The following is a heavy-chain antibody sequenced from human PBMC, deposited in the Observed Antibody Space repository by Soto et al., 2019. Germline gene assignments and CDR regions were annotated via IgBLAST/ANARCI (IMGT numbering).Heavy chain of an antibody. V-gene: IGHV1-18*01. CDR2: ISAYNGNT. J-gene: IGHJ5*02. D-gene: IGHD3-9*01. Sequence: QVQLVQSGAEVKKPGASVKVSCKASGYTFTSYGISWVRQAPGQGLEWMGWISAYNGNTNYAQKLQGRVTMTTDTSTRTAYMELRSLRSDDTAVYYCARDWRYFDWLSQPTNWFDPWGQGTLVTVSS. CDR1: GYTFTSYG. CDR3: ARDWRYFDWLSQPTNWFDP.